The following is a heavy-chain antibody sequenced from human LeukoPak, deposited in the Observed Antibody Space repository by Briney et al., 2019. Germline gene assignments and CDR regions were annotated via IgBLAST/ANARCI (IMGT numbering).Heavy chain of an antibody. CDR3: AKGLVTYHLDYRYDAFDI. V-gene: IGHV4-30-4*02. J-gene: IGHJ3*02. Sequence: PSETLSLTCTVSGGSNSRGEDYGRWSRQPPGKGLERNGDIYYSGSTNYNPSLKSRVTISVDTSKEQFSLRLSSVTAADTAVYYCAKGLVTYHLDYRYDAFDIWGRGTMVTVSS. CDR1: GGSNSRGEDY. CDR2: IYYSGST. D-gene: IGHD3-16*02.